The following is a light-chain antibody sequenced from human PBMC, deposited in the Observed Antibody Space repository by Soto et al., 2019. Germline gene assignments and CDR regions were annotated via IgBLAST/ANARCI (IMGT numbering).Light chain of an antibody. CDR1: QSVSSSY. CDR3: QQYGSSPPRT. J-gene: IGKJ2*01. V-gene: IGKV3-20*01. Sequence: EIVLTQSPGTLSLSPGERATLSCRASQSVSSSYLAWYQQTPGQAPRLLIYGASSRATGIPDRFSGSGSGTDFTLTISRLEPEDFAVYYCQQYGSSPPRTFGQGTKLEI. CDR2: GAS.